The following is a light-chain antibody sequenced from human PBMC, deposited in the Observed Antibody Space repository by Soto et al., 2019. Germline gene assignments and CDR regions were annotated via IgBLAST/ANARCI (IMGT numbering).Light chain of an antibody. Sequence: EIVMAQSPATLSVSPGERATLSCRASQRVSSNLAWYQQKPGQAPRLLIYSASTRATGIPARFSGSGSGTEFTLTISSLQSEDFAVYYCQQYNNLPPWTFGQGTKVEIK. CDR1: QRVSSN. CDR2: SAS. J-gene: IGKJ1*01. CDR3: QQYNNLPPWT. V-gene: IGKV3-15*01.